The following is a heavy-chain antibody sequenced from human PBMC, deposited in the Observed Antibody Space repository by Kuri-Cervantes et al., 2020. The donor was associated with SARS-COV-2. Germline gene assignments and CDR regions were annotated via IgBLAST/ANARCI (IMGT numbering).Heavy chain of an antibody. Sequence: GESLKISCAASGFTFSGHWIHWVRQAPGKGLVWVSRINPDGSYTNNADSVKGRFTLSRDNAKNMLFLQMNSLRAEDTAVYYCARGPGRSYYYYYGMDVWGQGTTVTVSS. CDR1: GFTFSGHW. CDR3: ARGPGRSYYYYYGMDV. J-gene: IGHJ6*02. D-gene: IGHD1-1*01. CDR2: INPDGSYT. V-gene: IGHV3-74*01.